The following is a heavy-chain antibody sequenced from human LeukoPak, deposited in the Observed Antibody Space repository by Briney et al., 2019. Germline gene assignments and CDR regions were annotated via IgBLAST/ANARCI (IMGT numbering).Heavy chain of an antibody. Sequence: SETLSLTCTVSGGSISPYYWSWIRQPAGKGLEWIGRIYTSGSTNYNPSLKSRVTMSVDTSKTQFSLKLSSVTAADTAVYYCARGLEDYYDSSGASGAFDIWGQGTMVTVSS. CDR1: GGSISPYY. J-gene: IGHJ3*02. CDR2: IYTSGST. CDR3: ARGLEDYYDSSGASGAFDI. V-gene: IGHV4-4*07. D-gene: IGHD3-22*01.